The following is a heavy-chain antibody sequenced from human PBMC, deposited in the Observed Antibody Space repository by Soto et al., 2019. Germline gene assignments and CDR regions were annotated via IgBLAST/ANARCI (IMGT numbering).Heavy chain of an antibody. Sequence: QVQLVQSGAEVKKPGSSVKVSCKASGGTFSRNAISWVRQAPGQGLEWMGGIIPSFGTANYAQKFQGRVTITADESTTTAYMELSSLRSEDTAVYYCAMAPYYYGSGSYRNNFDYWGQGTLVTVSS. V-gene: IGHV1-69*01. CDR3: AMAPYYYGSGSYRNNFDY. J-gene: IGHJ4*02. D-gene: IGHD3-10*01. CDR1: GGTFSRNA. CDR2: IIPSFGTA.